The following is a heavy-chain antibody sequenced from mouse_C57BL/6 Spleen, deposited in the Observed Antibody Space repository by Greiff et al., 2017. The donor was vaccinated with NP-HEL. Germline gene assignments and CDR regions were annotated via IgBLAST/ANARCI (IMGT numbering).Heavy chain of an antibody. CDR1: GYTFTDYN. V-gene: IGHV1-22*01. Sequence: DVKLQESGPELVKPGASVKMSCKASGYTFTDYNMHWVKQSHGKSLEWIGYINPNNGGTSYNQKFKGKATLTVNKSSSTAYMELRSLTSEDSAVYYCARFPITTVVDFDYWGQGTTLTVSS. CDR2: INPNNGGT. CDR3: ARFPITTVVDFDY. D-gene: IGHD1-1*01. J-gene: IGHJ2*01.